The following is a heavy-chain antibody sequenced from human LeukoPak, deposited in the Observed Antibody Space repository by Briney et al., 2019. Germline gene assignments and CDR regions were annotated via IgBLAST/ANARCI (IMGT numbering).Heavy chain of an antibody. V-gene: IGHV3-7*01. Sequence: GGSLRLSCAASGFTFSTYWMSWVRQAPGKGLEWVGNIKQDGSEKYYVDSVKGRFNISGDNAKNSLYLQMISLRAEDTALYYCARISGSGSSYYFDWWGQGTLVTVSS. CDR2: IKQDGSEK. CDR1: GFTFSTYW. D-gene: IGHD3-10*01. CDR3: ARISGSGSSYYFDW. J-gene: IGHJ4*02.